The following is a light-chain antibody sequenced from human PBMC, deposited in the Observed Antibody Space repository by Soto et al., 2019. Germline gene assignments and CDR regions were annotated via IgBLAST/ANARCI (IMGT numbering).Light chain of an antibody. CDR3: RPDMTWRSNS. J-gene: IGKJ5*01. V-gene: IGKV3-20*01. CDR1: HSAGSNY. CDR2: GAS. Sequence: ERAARACRARHSAGSNYSAWYQQKPGQAPSLLIYGASSRATGIPDRFSGSGSGTDLTLTISSLQSEDVAVHYCRPDMTWRSNSFGQGAR.